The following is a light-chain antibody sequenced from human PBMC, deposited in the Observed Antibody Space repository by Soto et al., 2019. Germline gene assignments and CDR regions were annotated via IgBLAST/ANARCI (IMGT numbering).Light chain of an antibody. CDR2: GAS. CDR1: QSINNK. Sequence: EIVMTQSPDTLSVSPGERATLSCRASQSINNKLAWYQQRPSQAPRLLFYGASTRASNVPDRFSGGGSGTEFTHHSSSLQSGAFAADYCQQYHIWPPLTFGGGTRVEIK. V-gene: IGKV3-15*01. CDR3: QQYHIWPPLT. J-gene: IGKJ4*01.